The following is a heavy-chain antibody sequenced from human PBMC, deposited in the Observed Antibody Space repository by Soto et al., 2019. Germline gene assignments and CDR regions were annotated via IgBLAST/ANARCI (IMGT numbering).Heavy chain of an antibody. CDR3: RRSSRYSTDV. J-gene: IGHJ6*02. Sequence: SVTLCLTSTVSCGSISSRSYWGWIRQPPGKGLEWIGSIYSTGSTYYNPSLKSRVTISVDTSKNQFSLKLSSVTAADTAVYYCRRSSRYSTDVWGQGTTVTVSS. CDR1: CGSISSRSY. V-gene: IGHV4-39*01. CDR2: IYSTGST. D-gene: IGHD6-13*01.